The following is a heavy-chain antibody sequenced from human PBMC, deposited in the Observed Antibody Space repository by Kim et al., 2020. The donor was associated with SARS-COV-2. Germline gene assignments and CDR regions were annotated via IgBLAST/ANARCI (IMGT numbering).Heavy chain of an antibody. V-gene: IGHV3-30*02. J-gene: IGHJ4*02. Sequence: ADSVKGRFTISRDNSKNTLYLQMNSLRAEDTAVYYCAKRGVGAPKNPFDYWGQGTLVTVSS. D-gene: IGHD1-26*01. CDR3: AKRGVGAPKNPFDY.